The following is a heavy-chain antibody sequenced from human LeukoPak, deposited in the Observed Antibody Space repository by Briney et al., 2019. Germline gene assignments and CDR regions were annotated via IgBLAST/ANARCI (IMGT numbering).Heavy chain of an antibody. Sequence: PGGSLRLSCAASGFTFSSYEMNWVRQAPGKGLEWVSYITSSGSTIYYADSVKGRFTISRDNAKNSLYLQMNSLRAEDTAVYYCARAIDYVWGSFRPSFDYWGHGTLVTVSS. CDR1: GFTFSSYE. CDR3: ARAIDYVWGSFRPSFDY. CDR2: ITSSGSTI. V-gene: IGHV3-48*03. J-gene: IGHJ4*01. D-gene: IGHD3-16*02.